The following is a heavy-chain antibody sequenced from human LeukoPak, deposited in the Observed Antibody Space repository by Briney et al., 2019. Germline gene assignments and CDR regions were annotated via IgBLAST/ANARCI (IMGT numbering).Heavy chain of an antibody. V-gene: IGHV1-2*04. CDR1: GYTFTDYY. D-gene: IGHD6-6*01. Sequence: GASVKVSCKASGYTFTDYYMHWVRQAPGQGLEWMGWINPNSGGTNYAQKFQGWVTMTRDTSISTAYMELSRLRSDDTAVYYCAKSCSGYSSSCAFDIWGQGTMVTVSS. CDR2: INPNSGGT. CDR3: AKSCSGYSSSCAFDI. J-gene: IGHJ3*02.